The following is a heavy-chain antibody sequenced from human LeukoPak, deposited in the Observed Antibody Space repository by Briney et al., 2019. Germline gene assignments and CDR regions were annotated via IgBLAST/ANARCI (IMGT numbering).Heavy chain of an antibody. D-gene: IGHD2-2*01. Sequence: GGSLRLSCAASGLTFSSYWMSWVRQAPGKGLEWVANIKQDGSEKYYVDSVKGRFTISRDNAKNSLDLQMNSLRAEDTAVYYCARRRCSSTSCFFDYWGQGTLVTVSS. V-gene: IGHV3-7*01. CDR3: ARRRCSSTSCFFDY. J-gene: IGHJ4*02. CDR2: IKQDGSEK. CDR1: GLTFSSYW.